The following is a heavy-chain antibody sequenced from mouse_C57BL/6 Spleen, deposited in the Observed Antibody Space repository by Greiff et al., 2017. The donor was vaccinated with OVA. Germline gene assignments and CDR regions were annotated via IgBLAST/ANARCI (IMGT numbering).Heavy chain of an antibody. Sequence: VQVVESGPELVKPGASVKISCKASGYAFSSSWMNWVKQRPGKGLEWIGRIYPGDGDTNYNGKFKGKATLTADKSSSTAYMQLSSLTSEDSAVYFCARLHYGDWYFDVWGTGTTVTVSS. CDR3: ARLHYGDWYFDV. D-gene: IGHD1-1*02. V-gene: IGHV1-82*01. CDR2: IYPGDGDT. J-gene: IGHJ1*03. CDR1: GYAFSSSW.